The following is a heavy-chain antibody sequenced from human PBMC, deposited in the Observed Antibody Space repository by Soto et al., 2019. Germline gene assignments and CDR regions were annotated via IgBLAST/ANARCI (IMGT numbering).Heavy chain of an antibody. D-gene: IGHD2-2*01. J-gene: IGHJ5*02. Sequence: GKGLEWVSAISGSGGSTYYADSVKGRFTISRDNSKNTLYLQMNSLRAEDTAVYYCAKPLNAATPNWFDPWGQGTLVTVSS. V-gene: IGHV3-23*01. CDR3: AKPLNAATPNWFDP. CDR2: ISGSGGST.